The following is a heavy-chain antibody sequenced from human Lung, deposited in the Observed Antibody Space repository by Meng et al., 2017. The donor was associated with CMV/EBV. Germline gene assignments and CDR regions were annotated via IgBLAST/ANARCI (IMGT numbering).Heavy chain of an antibody. CDR1: GGSVSNDRYF. V-gene: IGHV4-61*01. Sequence: LSCTVSGGSVSNDRYFWGWIRQTPGKRLEWLGYIYYSGSTYYNPALKSRVTISVDTSKNQFSLRLSSVTVADTAIFYCVRDEIVGATTRGFDVWGRGTTVTVSS. D-gene: IGHD1-26*01. CDR2: IYYSGST. CDR3: VRDEIVGATTRGFDV. J-gene: IGHJ6*02.